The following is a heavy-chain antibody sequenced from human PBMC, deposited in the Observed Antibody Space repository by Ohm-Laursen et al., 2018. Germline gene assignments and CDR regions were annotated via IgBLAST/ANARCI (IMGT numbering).Heavy chain of an antibody. D-gene: IGHD1-1*01. CDR2: IFDSGTT. CDR1: GGSINVYY. V-gene: IGHV4-4*09. Sequence: TLSLTCTVSGGSINVYYWSWIRQTPGKGLEWIGYIFDSGTTNYHPSLRGRVTMSLDTSKNQFSLNLSSVTAADTAMYYCARKTDWNHYYFDYWGQGTLVTVSS. J-gene: IGHJ4*02. CDR3: ARKTDWNHYYFDY.